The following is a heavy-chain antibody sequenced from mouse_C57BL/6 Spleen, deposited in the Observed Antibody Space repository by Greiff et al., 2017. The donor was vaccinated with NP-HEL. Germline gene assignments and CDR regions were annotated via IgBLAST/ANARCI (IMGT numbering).Heavy chain of an antibody. V-gene: IGHV1-50*01. D-gene: IGHD1-1*01. CDR3: ARKGGSSSWYFDV. CDR2: IDPSDSYT. Sequence: QVQLKQPGAELVKPGASVKLSCKASGYTFTSYWMQWVKQRPGQGLEWIGEIDPSDSYTNYNQKFKGKATLTVDTSSSTAYMQLSSLTSEDSAVYYCARKGGSSSWYFDVWGTGTTVTVSS. J-gene: IGHJ1*03. CDR1: GYTFTSYW.